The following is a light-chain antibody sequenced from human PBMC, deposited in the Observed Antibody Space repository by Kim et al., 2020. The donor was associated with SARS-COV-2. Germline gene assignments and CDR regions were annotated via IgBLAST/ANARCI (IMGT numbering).Light chain of an antibody. Sequence: QPHTLPCTGNSNNVGNQGAAWLQQHQGHPPKLLSYRNNNRPSGISERFSASRSGDTASLTITGLQPEDEADYYCSAWDSSLSAWVFGGGTQLTVL. CDR2: RNN. V-gene: IGLV10-54*01. CDR1: SNNVGNQG. CDR3: SAWDSSLSAWV. J-gene: IGLJ2*01.